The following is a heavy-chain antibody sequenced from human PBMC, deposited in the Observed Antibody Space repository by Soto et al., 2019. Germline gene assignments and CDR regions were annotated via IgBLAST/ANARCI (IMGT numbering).Heavy chain of an antibody. V-gene: IGHV3-21*01. CDR3: ARKHSSDATGYDYFDS. CDR2: ISSGGSFM. Sequence: EVQLVESGGGLVEPGGSLRLSCTGSGFSFYDSDMTWVRQAPGKGLEWVSSISSGGSFMFYAESFKGRFTISRNNAKNSLFLQMNSLRVEDTSIYYCARKHSSDATGYDYFDSWGQGTLVTVSS. D-gene: IGHD3-3*01. J-gene: IGHJ4*02. CDR1: GFSFYDSD.